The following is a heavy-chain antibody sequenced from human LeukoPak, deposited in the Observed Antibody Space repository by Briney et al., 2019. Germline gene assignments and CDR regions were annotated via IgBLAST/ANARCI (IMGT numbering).Heavy chain of an antibody. V-gene: IGHV1-8*01. CDR2: MNPNSGNT. Sequence: ASVKVSCKASGYTFTSYDINWVRQATGQGLEWMGWMNPNSGNTGYAQKFQGRVTMTRNTSISTAYMELSSLRSEGTAVYYCARGDTYYYGSGSYYDYWGQGTLVTVSS. J-gene: IGHJ4*02. CDR1: GYTFTSYD. CDR3: ARGDTYYYGSGSYYDY. D-gene: IGHD3-10*01.